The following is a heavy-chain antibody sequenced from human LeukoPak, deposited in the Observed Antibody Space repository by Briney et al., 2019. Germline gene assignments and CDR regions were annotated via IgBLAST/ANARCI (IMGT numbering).Heavy chain of an antibody. CDR3: ARGREYSSSSAYYYYYGMDV. V-gene: IGHV4-34*01. D-gene: IGHD6-6*01. J-gene: IGHJ6*02. CDR1: GGSFRGYY. Sequence: SETLSLTCAVYGGSFRGYYWSWIRQPPGKGLEWIGEINQSGSTNYNPSLKSRVTISVDTSENQFSLKLSSVTAADTAVYYCARGREYSSSSAYYYYYGMDVWGQGTTVTVSS. CDR2: INQSGST.